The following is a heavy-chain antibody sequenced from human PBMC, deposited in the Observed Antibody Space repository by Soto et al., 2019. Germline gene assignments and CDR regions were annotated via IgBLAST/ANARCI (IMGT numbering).Heavy chain of an antibody. J-gene: IGHJ6*02. Sequence: PGGSLRLSCAASGFTFSSYAMSWVRQAPGKGLEWVSAISGSGGSTYYADSVKGRFTISRDNSKNTLYLQMNSLRAEDTAVYYCASHGTMARGVIIWFGLVDDYYYYYGMDVWGQGTTVTVSS. V-gene: IGHV3-23*01. D-gene: IGHD3-10*01. CDR2: ISGSGGST. CDR3: ASHGTMARGVIIWFGLVDDYYYYYGMDV. CDR1: GFTFSSYA.